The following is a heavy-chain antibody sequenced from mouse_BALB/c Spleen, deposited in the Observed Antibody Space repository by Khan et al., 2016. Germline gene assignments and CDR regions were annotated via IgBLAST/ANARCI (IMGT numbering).Heavy chain of an antibody. D-gene: IGHD1-1*01. V-gene: IGHV9-3*02. CDR2: INTNTEES. Sequence: QIQLVQSGPELKKPGETVKISCKASGYTFRNYGINWVTQAPGKGLKWMGWINTNTEESTFAEEFKGRFAFSLDTSASTAYLQINNLKNEDTATYFCAIYGSSAYFDSWGRGTTLTVSS. CDR1: GYTFRNYG. J-gene: IGHJ2*01. CDR3: AIYGSSAYFDS.